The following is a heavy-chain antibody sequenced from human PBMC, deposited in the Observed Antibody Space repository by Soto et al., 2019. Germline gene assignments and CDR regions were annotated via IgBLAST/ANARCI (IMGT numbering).Heavy chain of an antibody. D-gene: IGHD3-22*01. Sequence: PGGSLRLSCAASGFTFSSYGMHWVRQAPGKGLEWVAVISYDGSNKYYADSVKGRFTISRDNSKNTLYLQMNSLRAEVTAVYYCAKTLYYYDSSGSAAFDIWGQGTMVTVSS. V-gene: IGHV3-30*18. CDR3: AKTLYYYDSSGSAAFDI. CDR1: GFTFSSYG. J-gene: IGHJ3*02. CDR2: ISYDGSNK.